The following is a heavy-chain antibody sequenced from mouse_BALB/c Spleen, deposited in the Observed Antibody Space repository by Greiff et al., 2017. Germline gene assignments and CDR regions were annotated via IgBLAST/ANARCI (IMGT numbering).Heavy chain of an antibody. CDR2: IWGDGST. CDR1: GFSLTGYG. CDR3: ARDWNMRGYDARFAY. J-gene: IGHJ3*01. V-gene: IGHV2-6-7*01. D-gene: IGHD2-2*01. Sequence: VQLVESGPGLVAPSQSLSITCTVSGFSLTGYGVNWVRQPPGKGLEWLGMIWGDGSTDYNSALKSRLSISKDNSKSQVFLKMNSLQTDDTARYYCARDWNMRGYDARFAYWGQGTLVTVSA.